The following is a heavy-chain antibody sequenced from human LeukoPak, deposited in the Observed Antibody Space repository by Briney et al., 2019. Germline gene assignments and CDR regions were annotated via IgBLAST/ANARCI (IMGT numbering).Heavy chain of an antibody. CDR3: AKDRSRSSGWSWDFDY. Sequence: PGGSLRLSCAASGFTFSSYAMHWVRQAPGKGLEWVAVISYDGSSKYYADSVKGRFTISRDNSKNTLYLQMNSLRAEDTAVYYCAKDRSRSSGWSWDFDYWGQGTLVTVSS. CDR2: ISYDGSSK. D-gene: IGHD6-19*01. J-gene: IGHJ4*02. CDR1: GFTFSSYA. V-gene: IGHV3-30*04.